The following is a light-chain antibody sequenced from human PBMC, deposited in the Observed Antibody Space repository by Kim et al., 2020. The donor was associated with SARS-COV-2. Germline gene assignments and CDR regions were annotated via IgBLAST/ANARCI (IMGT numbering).Light chain of an antibody. CDR1: QNILNY. V-gene: IGKV1-39*01. J-gene: IGKJ4*01. Sequence: ASIGDRVTITCRASQNILNYLNWYQQRPGKAPKLLIHAASRLQSGVPSRFSGSGSRTDFTLTISSLQREDFGTYYCQQSHTTPPTFGGGTKVDIK. CDR2: AAS. CDR3: QQSHTTPPT.